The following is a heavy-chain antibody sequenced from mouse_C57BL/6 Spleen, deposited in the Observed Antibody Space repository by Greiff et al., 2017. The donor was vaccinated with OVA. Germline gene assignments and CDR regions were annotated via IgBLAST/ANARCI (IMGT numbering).Heavy chain of an antibody. Sequence: VQLQQPGAELVKPGASVKMSCKASGYTFTSYWITWVKQRPGQGLEWIGDIYPGSGSTNYNEKFKSKATLTVDTSSSTAYMQLSSLTSEDSAVYYCANPPYYSNYGDYWGQGTTLTVSS. V-gene: IGHV1-55*01. D-gene: IGHD2-5*01. CDR2: IYPGSGST. CDR3: ANPPYYSNYGDY. J-gene: IGHJ2*01. CDR1: GYTFTSYW.